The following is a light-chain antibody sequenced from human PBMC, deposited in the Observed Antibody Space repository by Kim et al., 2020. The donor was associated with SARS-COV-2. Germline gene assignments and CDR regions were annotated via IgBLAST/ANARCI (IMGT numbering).Light chain of an antibody. J-gene: IGLJ2*01. Sequence: GQRVTISCSGSSSNIGQNFVSWYQQLPASAPQLLIYDNNKRPSRTPGRISAFKSGTSATLGITGLQPGDEAVYYCASWDNDLSGVLFGGGTQLTVL. V-gene: IGLV1-51*01. CDR3: ASWDNDLSGVL. CDR1: SSNIGQNF. CDR2: DNN.